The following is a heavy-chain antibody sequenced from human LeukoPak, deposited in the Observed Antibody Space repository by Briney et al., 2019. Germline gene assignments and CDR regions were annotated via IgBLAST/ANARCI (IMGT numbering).Heavy chain of an antibody. D-gene: IGHD6-13*01. J-gene: IGHJ4*02. CDR1: GGSFSGYY. Sequence: SETLSLTCAVYGGSFSGYYWSWIRQPPGKGLEWIGYIYYSGSTNYNPSLKSRVTISVDTSKNQFSLKLSSVTAADTAVYYCARVSYSSSWYEEYYFDYWGQGTLVTVSS. CDR3: ARVSYSSSWYEEYYFDY. CDR2: IYYSGST. V-gene: IGHV4-59*01.